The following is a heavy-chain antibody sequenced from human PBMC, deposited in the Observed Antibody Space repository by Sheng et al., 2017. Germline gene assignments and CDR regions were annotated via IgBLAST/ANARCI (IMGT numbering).Heavy chain of an antibody. CDR2: ISTYNGHT. V-gene: IGHV1-18*01. D-gene: IGHD5-18*01. J-gene: IGHJ4*02. CDR3: ARTHIGYGDNSVY. Sequence: QVQLVQSGAEVKKPGASVKVSCKASGYTFAYYDITWVRQAPGQGLEWMGWISTYNGHTNYAHNVQGRVTMTTDTSTNTAYMELGSLTAEDTAVYYCARTHIGYGDNSVYWGQGTLVTVSS. CDR1: GYTFAYYD.